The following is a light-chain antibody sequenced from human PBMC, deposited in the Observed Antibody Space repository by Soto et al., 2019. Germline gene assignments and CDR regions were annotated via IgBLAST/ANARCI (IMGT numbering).Light chain of an antibody. V-gene: IGKV3-11*01. J-gene: IGKJ1*01. CDR3: QQRSNWWT. CDR2: DAS. CDR1: QSVSTY. Sequence: VLTQSPATLSLSPGERATLSCRASQSVSTYLAWYQKKPGQPPRLLIYDASNRATGIPARFSGSGSGTDFTLTISSLEPEDFAVYYCQQRSNWWTFGQGTKVDIK.